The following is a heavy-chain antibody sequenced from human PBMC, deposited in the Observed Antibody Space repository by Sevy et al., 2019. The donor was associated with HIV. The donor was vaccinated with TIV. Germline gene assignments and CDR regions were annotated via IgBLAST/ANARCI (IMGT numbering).Heavy chain of an antibody. CDR1: GGSVTSDTYY. J-gene: IGHJ6*02. CDR2: IYYNVRI. D-gene: IGHD1-26*01. Sequence: SETLSLTSTVSGGSVTSDTYYWTWIRQPPGKGLEFIGYIYYNVRINYNPSLKSRVTISVDTSKNQFSLKLTSVTAADTAVYYCTRLGGLTDYGMDVWGQGTTVTVSS. V-gene: IGHV4-61*01. CDR3: TRLGGLTDYGMDV.